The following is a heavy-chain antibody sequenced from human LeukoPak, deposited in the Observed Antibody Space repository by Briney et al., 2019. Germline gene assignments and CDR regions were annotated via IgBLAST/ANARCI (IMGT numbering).Heavy chain of an antibody. CDR2: IYTSGST. V-gene: IGHV4-61*02. CDR1: GGSISSGSYY. CDR3: ARGGVSSCFDY. D-gene: IGHD2-2*01. Sequence: SETLSLTCTVSGGSISSGSYYWSWIRQPAGKGLEWIGRIYTSGSTNYNPSLKSRVTISVDTSKNQFSLKLSSVTAADTAVYYCARGGVSSCFDYWGQGTLVTVSS. J-gene: IGHJ4*02.